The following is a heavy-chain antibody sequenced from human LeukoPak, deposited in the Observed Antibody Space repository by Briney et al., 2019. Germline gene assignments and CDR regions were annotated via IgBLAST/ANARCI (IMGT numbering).Heavy chain of an antibody. J-gene: IGHJ4*02. CDR1: GGSISSYY. D-gene: IGHD6-19*01. CDR2: IYYSGGT. Sequence: KPSETLSLTCTVSGGSISSYYWSWIRQPPGKGLEWIGYIYYSGGTNYNPSLKSRVTISVDTSKNQFSLKLSSVTAADTAVYYCARESGSGLDYWGQGTLVTVSS. CDR3: ARESGSGLDY. V-gene: IGHV4-59*01.